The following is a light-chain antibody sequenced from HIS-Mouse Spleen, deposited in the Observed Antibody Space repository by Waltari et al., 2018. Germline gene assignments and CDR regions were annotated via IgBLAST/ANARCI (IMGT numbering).Light chain of an antibody. Sequence: DVVMTQSPLSLPVTLGQPASISCRSSQSLVYSDGHTYLNWFQQRPGQSPRRLIYKVSNRDSGVPDRFSGSGSGTDFTLKISRVEAEDVGVYYCMQGTHWHTFGQGTKLEIK. CDR2: KVS. V-gene: IGKV2-30*01. J-gene: IGKJ2*01. CDR3: MQGTHWHT. CDR1: QSLVYSDGHTY.